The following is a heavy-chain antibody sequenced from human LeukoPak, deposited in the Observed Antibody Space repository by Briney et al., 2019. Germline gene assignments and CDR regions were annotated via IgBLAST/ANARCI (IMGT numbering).Heavy chain of an antibody. V-gene: IGHV3-66*01. Sequence: PGGSLRLSCAASGFTVSSNYMSWVRQAPGKGLEWVSVIYSGGSTYYADSVKGRFTISRDNSKNTLYLRMNSLRAEDTAVYYCARLGDYYDSSGYYYFDYWGQGTLVTVSS. CDR3: ARLGDYYDSSGYYYFDY. J-gene: IGHJ4*02. CDR2: IYSGGST. CDR1: GFTVSSNY. D-gene: IGHD3-22*01.